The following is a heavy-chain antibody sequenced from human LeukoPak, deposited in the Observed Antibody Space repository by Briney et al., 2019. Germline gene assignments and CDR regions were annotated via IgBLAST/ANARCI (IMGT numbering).Heavy chain of an antibody. J-gene: IGHJ4*02. D-gene: IGHD1-26*01. V-gene: IGHV3-21*01. CDR2: ISSSSSYI. Sequence: PGGSLRLSCAASGFTFSSYSMNWVRQVPGKGLEWVSSISSSSSYIYYADSVRGRFTISRDNAKNSLYLQMNSLRAEDTAVYYCAREEYSGSYYFDYSGQGTLVTVSS. CDR1: GFTFSSYS. CDR3: AREEYSGSYYFDY.